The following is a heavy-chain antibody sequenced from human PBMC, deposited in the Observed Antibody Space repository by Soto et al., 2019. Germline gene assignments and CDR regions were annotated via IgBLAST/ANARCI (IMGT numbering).Heavy chain of an antibody. CDR2: ISTYYGYT. Sequence: ASVKVSCKASGYTFTSYGISWVRQAPGQGLEWMGWISTYYGYTNYAQKLQGRDTMTTDTSTSTAYMELRSLRSDDTALYYCARDPPRRYSYGQGLDYWGQATLVTVSS. J-gene: IGHJ4*02. CDR1: GYTFTSYG. D-gene: IGHD5-18*01. V-gene: IGHV1-18*04. CDR3: ARDPPRRYSYGQGLDY.